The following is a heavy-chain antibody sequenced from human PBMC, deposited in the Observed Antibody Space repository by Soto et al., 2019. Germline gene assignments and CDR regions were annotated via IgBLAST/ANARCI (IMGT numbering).Heavy chain of an antibody. CDR3: AHILVAGLGYYFDY. Sequence: KESGPTLVKPRQTLTLTCTFSGFSLSSTRMAVGWIRQPPGKALEWLALIYWDDDKRYSPFLKSRLTITKDTSKNQVVLTMSNMDPVDTARYYCAHILVAGLGYYFDYWGQGTLVTVSS. V-gene: IGHV2-5*02. J-gene: IGHJ4*02. D-gene: IGHD6-19*01. CDR1: GFSLSSTRMA. CDR2: IYWDDDK.